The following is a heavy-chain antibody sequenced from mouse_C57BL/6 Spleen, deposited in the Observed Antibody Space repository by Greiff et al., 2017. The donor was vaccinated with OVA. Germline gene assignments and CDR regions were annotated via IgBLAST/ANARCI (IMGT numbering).Heavy chain of an antibody. Sequence: DVMLVASEGGLVQPGSSMKLSCTASGFTFSDYYMAWVRQVPEKGLEWVANINYDGSSTYYLDSLKSRFIISRDNAKNILYLQMSSLKSEDTATYYCARIYYDYDGYFDVWGTGTTVTVSS. V-gene: IGHV5-16*01. J-gene: IGHJ1*03. CDR3: ARIYYDYDGYFDV. CDR2: INYDGSST. D-gene: IGHD2-4*01. CDR1: GFTFSDYY.